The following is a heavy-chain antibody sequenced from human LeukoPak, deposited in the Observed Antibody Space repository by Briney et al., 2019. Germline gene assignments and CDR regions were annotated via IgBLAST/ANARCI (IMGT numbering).Heavy chain of an antibody. V-gene: IGHV3-66*01. D-gene: IGHD4-17*01. CDR3: ARGQRTSVTLYYFDF. CDR1: GFSFSDNY. J-gene: IGHJ4*02. CDR2: LFGGGDT. Sequence: GGSLRLSCAVSGFSFSDNYMTWVRQAPGKGLEWVSVLFGGGDTYYGDSVKGRFAISRDNSKNTFYLQMKSLRAEDTAVYYCARGQRTSVTLYYFDFWGQGTLVSVSS.